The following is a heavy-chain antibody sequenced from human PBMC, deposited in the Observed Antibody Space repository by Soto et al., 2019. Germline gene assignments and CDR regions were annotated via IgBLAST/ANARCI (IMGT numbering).Heavy chain of an antibody. CDR2: ISDSGVA. J-gene: IGHJ3*02. D-gene: IGHD3-10*01. CDR3: ARGAGDFSGPDSFDI. Sequence: VQLQESGPRLVKSSETLSLVCSVSGDSIIRSFWGWIRQSPGKGLHYIGYISDSGVADYDPSLKRRVTISVDTSKTLFALKLTSVTAADTAVYYCARGAGDFSGPDSFDICGQGTMVTVSS. V-gene: IGHV4-59*01. CDR1: GDSIIRSF.